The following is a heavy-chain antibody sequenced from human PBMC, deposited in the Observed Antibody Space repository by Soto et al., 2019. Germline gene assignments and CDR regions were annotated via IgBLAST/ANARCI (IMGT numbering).Heavy chain of an antibody. J-gene: IGHJ3*02. CDR2: ISSSGSTI. CDR3: ASVRGYGSSWGSHDSFDI. Sequence: QVQLVESGGGLVKPGGSLRLSCAASGFTFSDYYMSWIRQAPGKGLEWVSYISSSGSTIYYADSVKGRFTISKDNAKNSLYLQMSSLRAEYAAVYYCASVRGYGSSWGSHDSFDIWGRGTMGTFSS. CDR1: GFTFSDYY. V-gene: IGHV3-11*01. D-gene: IGHD6-13*01.